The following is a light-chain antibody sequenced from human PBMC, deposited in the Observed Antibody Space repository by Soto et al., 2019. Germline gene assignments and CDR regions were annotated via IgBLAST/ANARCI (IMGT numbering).Light chain of an antibody. J-gene: IGKJ4*01. CDR2: DAS. Sequence: EIVMTQSPAALSLSPAQRASLSCRASQSVSSYLAWYQQRPGQAPRLLIYDASNRATGIPARFSGSGSGTDFTLTISSLEPEDFAVYYCQQRNNWPPLLTFGGGTKVDIK. CDR3: QQRNNWPPLLT. V-gene: IGKV3-11*01. CDR1: QSVSSY.